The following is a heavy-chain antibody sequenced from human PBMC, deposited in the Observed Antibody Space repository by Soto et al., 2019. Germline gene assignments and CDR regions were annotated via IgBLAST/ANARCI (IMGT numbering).Heavy chain of an antibody. V-gene: IGHV4-30-4*01. CDR2: IYYSGST. CDR3: ARNRWSTRRGTVPGTNYFDY. Sequence: SETLSLTCTVSGGSISSGDYYWSWIRQPPGKGLEWIGYIYYSGSTYYNPSLKSRVTISVDTSKNQFSLKLSSVTAADTAVYYCARNRWSTRRGTVPGTNYFDYWGQGTLVTVSS. D-gene: IGHD6-19*01. J-gene: IGHJ4*02. CDR1: GGSISSGDYY.